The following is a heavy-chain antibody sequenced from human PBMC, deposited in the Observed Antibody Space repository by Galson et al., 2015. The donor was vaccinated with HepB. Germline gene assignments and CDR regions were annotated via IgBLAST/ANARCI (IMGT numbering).Heavy chain of an antibody. CDR2: IKSRAEDGTT. J-gene: IGHJ4*02. CDR1: GFTFNNAW. V-gene: IGHV3-15*01. D-gene: IGHD3-10*01. CDR3: ATSLGFGYGASTVAVDY. Sequence: SLRLSCAASGFTFNNAWMSWVRQAPGKGLGWVGRIKSRAEDGTTIYAAPVRGRFTISRDDSKNTLYLQMNSLTTEDTGVYYCATSLGFGYGASTVAVDYWGQGTLVTVSS.